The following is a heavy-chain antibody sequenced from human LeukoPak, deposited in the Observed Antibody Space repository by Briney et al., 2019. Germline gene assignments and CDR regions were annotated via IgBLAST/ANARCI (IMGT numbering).Heavy chain of an antibody. Sequence: PGGSLRLSCAASGFTFSNYGMIWVRQAPGKGLEWVGNIKQDGSEKRYADSVRGRFSISRDNAQTSLYLRMNSLRAEDTAVYYCARASDPWRQLTGGQGTLVTVSS. CDR2: IKQDGSEK. D-gene: IGHD5-24*01. V-gene: IGHV3-7*05. J-gene: IGHJ4*02. CDR1: GFTFSNYG. CDR3: ARASDPWRQLT.